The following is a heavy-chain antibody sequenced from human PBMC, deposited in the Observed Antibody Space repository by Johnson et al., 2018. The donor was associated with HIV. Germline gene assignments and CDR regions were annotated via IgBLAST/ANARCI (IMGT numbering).Heavy chain of an antibody. D-gene: IGHD6-13*01. CDR2: IWYDGSNK. V-gene: IGHV3-33*06. CDR3: AKEPYSSSWYGAFDI. CDR1: GFTFSSYG. J-gene: IGHJ3*02. Sequence: QVQLVESGGGVVQPGRSLRLSCAASGFTFSSYGMHWVRQAPGKGLEWVAVIWYDGSNKYYADSVKGRFTISRDNSKNTLYLQMNSLRAEDTAVYYCAKEPYSSSWYGAFDIWGQGTIVTVSS.